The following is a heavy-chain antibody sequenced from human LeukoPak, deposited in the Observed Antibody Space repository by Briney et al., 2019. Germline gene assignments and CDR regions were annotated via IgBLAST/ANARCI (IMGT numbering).Heavy chain of an antibody. V-gene: IGHV4-61*02. CDR3: ARAFWSGGWFDP. D-gene: IGHD3-3*01. J-gene: IGHJ5*02. CDR1: GGSISSGSYY. Sequence: SETLSLTCTVSGGSISSGSYYWSWIRQPAGKGLEWIGRIYTSGITNYNPSLRSRVTISVDTSKNQFSLKLSSVTAADTAVYYCARAFWSGGWFDPWGQGTLVTVSS. CDR2: IYTSGIT.